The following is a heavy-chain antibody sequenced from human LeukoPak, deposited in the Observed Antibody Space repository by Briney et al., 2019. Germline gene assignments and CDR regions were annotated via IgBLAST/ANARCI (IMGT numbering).Heavy chain of an antibody. J-gene: IGHJ4*02. CDR2: ISAYNGNT. CDR3: ARGRGITFGGVIVNLYFDY. Sequence: ASVKVSCKASGYTFTIYGISWVRQAPGQGLEWMGWISAYNGNTNYAQKLQGRVTMTTDTSTSTAYMELRSLRSDDTAVYYCARGRGITFGGVIVNLYFDYWGQGTLVTVSS. CDR1: GYTFTIYG. V-gene: IGHV1-18*01. D-gene: IGHD3-16*02.